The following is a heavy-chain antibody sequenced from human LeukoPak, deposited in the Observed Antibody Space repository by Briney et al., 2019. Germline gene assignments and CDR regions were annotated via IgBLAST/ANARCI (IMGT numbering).Heavy chain of an antibody. Sequence: PSETLSLTCAVYGGSFSGYYWSWIRQPPGKGLEWIGHIRYSGSTNYNPSLKSRVTISVDTSKNQFSLKLSSVTAADTAVYYCARGGILTGTNWFDPWGQGTLVTVSS. CDR1: GGSFSGYY. V-gene: IGHV4-34*01. CDR3: ARGGILTGTNWFDP. D-gene: IGHD1-7*01. J-gene: IGHJ5*02. CDR2: IRYSGST.